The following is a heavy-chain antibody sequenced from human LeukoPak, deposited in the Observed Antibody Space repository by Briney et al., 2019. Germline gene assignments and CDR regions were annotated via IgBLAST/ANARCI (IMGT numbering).Heavy chain of an antibody. J-gene: IGHJ4*02. Sequence: GASVKVSCKASGYTFTGYYMHWVRQAPGQGLEWMGWINPNSGGTNYAQKFQGRVTMTRDTSISTAYMELSRLRSDDTAVYYCARASWLLDPGGDDYWGQGTLVTVSS. CDR1: GYTFTGYY. CDR2: INPNSGGT. D-gene: IGHD3-22*01. CDR3: ARASWLLDPGGDDY. V-gene: IGHV1-2*02.